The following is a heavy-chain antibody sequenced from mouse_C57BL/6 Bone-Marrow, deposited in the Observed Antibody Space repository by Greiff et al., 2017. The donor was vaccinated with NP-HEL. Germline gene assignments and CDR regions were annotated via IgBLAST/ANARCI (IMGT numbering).Heavy chain of an antibody. V-gene: IGHV5-16*01. CDR1: GFTFSDYY. Sequence: EVKVVESEGGLVQPGSSMKLSCTASGFTFSDYYMAWVRQVPEKGLEWVANINYDGSSPYYLDSLKSRFIISRDNAKNILYLQMSSLKSEDTATDYCARERGLRRRTYAMDYWGQGTSVTVSS. CDR2: INYDGSSP. CDR3: ARERGLRRRTYAMDY. D-gene: IGHD2-4*01. J-gene: IGHJ4*01.